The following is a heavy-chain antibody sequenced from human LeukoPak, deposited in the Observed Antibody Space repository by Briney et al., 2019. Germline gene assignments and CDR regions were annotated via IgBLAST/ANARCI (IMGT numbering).Heavy chain of an antibody. D-gene: IGHD5-24*01. V-gene: IGHV1-24*01. CDR3: ATATARRDGYNYVPYYYYGMDV. Sequence: ASVKVSCKVSGYTLTELSMHWVRQAPGKGLEWMGGFDPEDGETIYAQKFQGRVTVTEDTSTDTAYMELSSLRSEDTAVYYCATATARRDGYNYVPYYYYGMDVWGQGTTVTVSS. J-gene: IGHJ6*02. CDR1: GYTLTELS. CDR2: FDPEDGET.